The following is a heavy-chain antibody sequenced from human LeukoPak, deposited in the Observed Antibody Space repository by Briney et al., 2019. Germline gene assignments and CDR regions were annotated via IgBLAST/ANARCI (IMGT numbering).Heavy chain of an antibody. J-gene: IGHJ4*02. CDR3: ANGDYYDSSGYENFDY. V-gene: IGHV3-21*01. CDR1: GFTFSSYS. Sequence: PGGSLRLSCAASGFTFSSYSMNWVRQAPGKGLEWVSSISSSSSYIYYADSVKGRFTISRDNAKNSLYLQMNSLRAEDTAVYYCANGDYYDSSGYENFDYWGQGTLVTVSS. CDR2: ISSSSSYI. D-gene: IGHD3-22*01.